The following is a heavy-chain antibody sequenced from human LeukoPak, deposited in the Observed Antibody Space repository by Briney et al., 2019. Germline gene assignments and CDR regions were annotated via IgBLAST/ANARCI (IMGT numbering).Heavy chain of an antibody. Sequence: GGSLRLSCAASGFTFSSYSFNWVRQVPGKGLEWVSSITTTFYTYHTDSVKGRFTISRDNVKNSVYLQMKRLRAEDTAVYYCARGPPNYLESSGYFYLWGQGTLVTVSS. CDR2: ITTTFYT. J-gene: IGHJ4*02. D-gene: IGHD3-22*01. V-gene: IGHV3-21*01. CDR3: ARGPPNYLESSGYFYL. CDR1: GFTFSSYS.